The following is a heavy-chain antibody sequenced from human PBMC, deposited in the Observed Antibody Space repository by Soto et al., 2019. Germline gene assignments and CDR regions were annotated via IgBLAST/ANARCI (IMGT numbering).Heavy chain of an antibody. J-gene: IGHJ4*02. Sequence: GGSLRLSCAASGFTFSLYAMNWVRQAPGKGLEWVSGTSGSGGSTYYADSVKGRFTISRDNSKNTLYLQMNSLRAEDTAVYYCAKPLPFSTVGPTHYFFDYWGQGTLVTVSS. D-gene: IGHD1-26*01. CDR3: AKPLPFSTVGPTHYFFDY. CDR2: TSGSGGST. V-gene: IGHV3-23*01. CDR1: GFTFSLYA.